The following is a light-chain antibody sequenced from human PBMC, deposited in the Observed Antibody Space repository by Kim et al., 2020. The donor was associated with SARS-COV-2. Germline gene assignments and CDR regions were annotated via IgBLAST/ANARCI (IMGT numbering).Light chain of an antibody. CDR3: QQYAGSPPT. Sequence: SPGERATLSCRASLRLSSSHLAWYQQKPGQAPRLIIYGMSSRATDIPDRFSGSGAGTDFTLTISGLEPEDSAIYYCQQYAGSPPTFGQGTKVDIK. CDR1: LRLSSSH. J-gene: IGKJ1*01. CDR2: GMS. V-gene: IGKV3-20*01.